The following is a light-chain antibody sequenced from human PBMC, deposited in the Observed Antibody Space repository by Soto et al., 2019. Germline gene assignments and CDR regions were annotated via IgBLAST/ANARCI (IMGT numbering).Light chain of an antibody. CDR3: QQSYNTLWT. Sequence: DIQMTQSPSSLSASVGDRVTITCRARQSISSYLNWYQQKPGKAPKLLIYAASSLQSGVPSRFSGSGSGTDFTLTISSLQPEDFATYYCQQSYNTLWTLGQGTKVEIK. CDR1: QSISSY. J-gene: IGKJ1*01. V-gene: IGKV1-39*01. CDR2: AAS.